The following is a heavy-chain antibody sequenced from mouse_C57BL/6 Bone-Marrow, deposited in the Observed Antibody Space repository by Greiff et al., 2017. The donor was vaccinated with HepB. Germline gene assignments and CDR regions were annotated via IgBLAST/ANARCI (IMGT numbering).Heavy chain of an antibody. CDR2: FHPYNDDT. CDR1: GYTFTTYP. Sequence: QVQLKESGAELVKPGASVKMSCKASGYTFTTYPIEWMKQNHGKSLEWIGNFHPYNDDTKYNEKFKGKATLTVEKSSSTVYLELSRLTSDDSAVYYCARARYYYGSSHWYFDVWGTGTTVTVSS. CDR3: ARARYYYGSSHWYFDV. J-gene: IGHJ1*03. D-gene: IGHD1-1*01. V-gene: IGHV1-47*01.